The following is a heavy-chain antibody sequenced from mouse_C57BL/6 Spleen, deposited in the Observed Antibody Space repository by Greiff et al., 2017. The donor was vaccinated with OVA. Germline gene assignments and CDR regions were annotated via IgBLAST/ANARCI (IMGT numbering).Heavy chain of an antibody. CDR1: GYTFTSYW. CDR3: ARYLLTGTVYFDY. J-gene: IGHJ2*01. D-gene: IGHD4-1*01. Sequence: VQLQESGAELVKPGASVKLSCKASGYTFTSYWMHWVKQRPGQGLEWIGMIHPNSGSTNYNEKFKSKATLTVDKSSSTAYMQLSSLTSEDSAVYYCARYLLTGTVYFDYWGQGTTLTVSS. V-gene: IGHV1-64*01. CDR2: IHPNSGST.